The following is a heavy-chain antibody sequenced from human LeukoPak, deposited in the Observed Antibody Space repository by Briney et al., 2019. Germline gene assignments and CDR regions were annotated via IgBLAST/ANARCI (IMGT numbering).Heavy chain of an antibody. Sequence: GESLRLSCAPSGFTVSGNYMSWVRQAPGKGLEWVSVIYADGRTYYADSVKGRFTISRDNSKNTLYLQMNSLRAEDTAVYYSVLSLAADDYFDYWGQGTLVTVSS. J-gene: IGHJ4*02. CDR3: VLSLAADDYFDY. CDR2: IYADGRT. V-gene: IGHV3-66*02. CDR1: GFTVSGNY. D-gene: IGHD6-13*01.